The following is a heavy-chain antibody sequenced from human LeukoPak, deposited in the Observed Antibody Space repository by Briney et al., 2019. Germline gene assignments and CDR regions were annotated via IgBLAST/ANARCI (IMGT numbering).Heavy chain of an antibody. Sequence: GGSLRLSCAASGFTFSDYYMSWIRQAPGKGLEWVSYISSSGSTIYYADSVKGRFTISRDNAKSSLYLQMNSLRVEDTAVYYCAKLAKYFYGSETYYFFEHWGQGTPVTASS. V-gene: IGHV3-11*04. CDR2: ISSSGSTI. CDR1: GFTFSDYY. CDR3: AKLAKYFYGSETYYFFEH. D-gene: IGHD3-10*01. J-gene: IGHJ4*02.